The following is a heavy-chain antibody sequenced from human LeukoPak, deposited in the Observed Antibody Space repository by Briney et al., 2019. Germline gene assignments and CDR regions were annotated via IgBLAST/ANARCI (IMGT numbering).Heavy chain of an antibody. CDR3: ARTPRYDFWSGYLFDY. J-gene: IGHJ4*02. CDR2: ISAYTGDT. Sequence: ASVKVSCKASGYTFTTYGVGWVRQAPGQGLEWMGWISAYTGDTSYAQKLQGRVTMTTDTSTSTAYMELRSLRSDDSAVNYCARTPRYDFWSGYLFDYWGQGTLVTVSS. CDR1: GYTFTTYG. V-gene: IGHV1-18*01. D-gene: IGHD3-3*01.